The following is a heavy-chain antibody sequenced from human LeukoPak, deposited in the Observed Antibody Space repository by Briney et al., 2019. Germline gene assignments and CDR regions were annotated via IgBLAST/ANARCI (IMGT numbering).Heavy chain of an antibody. CDR2: IYYSGST. D-gene: IGHD2-2*01. CDR3: ARDRSSRPWQYQPNWFDP. CDR1: GGSISSSSYY. Sequence: SETLSLTCTVSGGSISSSSYYWGWIRQPPGKGLEWIGSIYYSGSTYYNPSLKSRVTISVDTSKNQFSLKLSSVTAADTAVYYCARDRSSRPWQYQPNWFDPWGQGTLVTVSS. J-gene: IGHJ5*02. V-gene: IGHV4-39*07.